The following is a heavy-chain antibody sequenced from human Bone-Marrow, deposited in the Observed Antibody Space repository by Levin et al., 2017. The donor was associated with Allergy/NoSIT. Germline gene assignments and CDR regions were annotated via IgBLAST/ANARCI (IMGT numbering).Heavy chain of an antibody. Sequence: GGSLRLSCAASGFTFRHYTMNWVRQAPGKGLEWVSCITSSGDSTYYADSVKGRFTISRDNAKNSLYLQLNRLRDEDTARYYCARDPARGYYDSSGYSGAHWGQGTLVTVSS. D-gene: IGHD3-22*01. J-gene: IGHJ4*02. CDR1: GFTFRHYT. V-gene: IGHV3-48*02. CDR2: ITSSGDST. CDR3: ARDPARGYYDSSGYSGAH.